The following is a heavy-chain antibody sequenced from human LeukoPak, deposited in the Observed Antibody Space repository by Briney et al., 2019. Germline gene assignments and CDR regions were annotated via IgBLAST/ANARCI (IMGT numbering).Heavy chain of an antibody. V-gene: IGHV3-53*01. CDR3: AREWYYYGSGSPGAFDI. Sequence: GGSLRLSCAASGFTVSSNYMSWVRQAPGKGLEWVSAIYSGGSTYYADSVKGRFTISRDNSKNTLYLQMNSLRAEDTAVYYCAREWYYYGSGSPGAFDIWGQGTMVTVSS. J-gene: IGHJ3*02. CDR2: IYSGGST. CDR1: GFTVSSNY. D-gene: IGHD3-10*01.